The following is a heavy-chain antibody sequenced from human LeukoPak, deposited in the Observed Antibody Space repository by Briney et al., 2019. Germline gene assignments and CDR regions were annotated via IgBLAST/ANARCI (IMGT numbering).Heavy chain of an antibody. Sequence: GGSLRLSCAASGFTFSDYYMSWIRQAPGKGLEWVSYMSSSGTTIYYTDSVKGRFTISRDNARNSLYLQMNSLRAEDTAVYYCARYSYGIHYFDYWGQGTLVTVSS. D-gene: IGHD5-18*01. V-gene: IGHV3-11*04. J-gene: IGHJ4*02. CDR2: MSSSGTTI. CDR1: GFTFSDYY. CDR3: ARYSYGIHYFDY.